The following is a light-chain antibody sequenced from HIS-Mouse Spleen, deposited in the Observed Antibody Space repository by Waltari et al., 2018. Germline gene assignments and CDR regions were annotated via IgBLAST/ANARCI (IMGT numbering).Light chain of an antibody. J-gene: IGLJ3*02. CDR3: AAWDDSLSGPV. CDR1: SSHTGSNY. Sequence: QSVLTQPPSASGTPGQRGTISCSGSSSHTGSNYVYWYQQLPGTAPKLLIYRNNQRPSGVPDRFSGSKSGTSASLAISGLRSEDEADYYCAAWDDSLSGPVFGGGTKLTVL. CDR2: RNN. V-gene: IGLV1-47*01.